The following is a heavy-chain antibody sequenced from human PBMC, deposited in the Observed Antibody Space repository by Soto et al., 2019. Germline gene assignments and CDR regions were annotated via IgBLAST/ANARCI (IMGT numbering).Heavy chain of an antibody. CDR1: GFTFSNYA. V-gene: IGHV3-30-3*01. Sequence: GGSLRLSCAASGFTFSNYAMHWVRQAPGKGLEWVTVISYDGSNKYYADSVKGRFTISRDNSKSTLYLQMNSLRAEDTAVYYCARDRCSGSSCFGMDVWGQGNTVTVSS. CDR2: ISYDGSNK. D-gene: IGHD2-15*01. J-gene: IGHJ6*02. CDR3: ARDRCSGSSCFGMDV.